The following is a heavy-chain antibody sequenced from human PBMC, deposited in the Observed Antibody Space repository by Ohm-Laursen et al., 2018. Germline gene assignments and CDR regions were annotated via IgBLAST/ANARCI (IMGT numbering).Heavy chain of an antibody. Sequence: SLRLSCAASGFTFSIYGMHWVRQAPGKGLEWVAVIWIDGSNKYYADSVKGRFTISRDNSKNTLYLQMNSLRAEDTAVYYCAKGGSGYFDSSGSPMLAFDIWGQGTMVTVSS. V-gene: IGHV3-33*06. D-gene: IGHD3-22*01. CDR2: IWIDGSNK. CDR1: GFTFSIYG. J-gene: IGHJ3*02. CDR3: AKGGSGYFDSSGSPMLAFDI.